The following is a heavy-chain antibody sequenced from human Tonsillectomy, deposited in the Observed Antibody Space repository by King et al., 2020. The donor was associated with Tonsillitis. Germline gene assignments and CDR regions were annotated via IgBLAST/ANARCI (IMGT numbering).Heavy chain of an antibody. CDR1: GLTFSSYP. D-gene: IGHD6-19*01. CDR3: AKVLSIAVAGKLDY. V-gene: IGHV3-23*04. Sequence: VQLVESGGGLVQPGGSLRLSCASSGLTFSSYPMSWVRQAPGKGREWVSAISGSGGSTYYADSVKGRFTISRDNSKNTLYLQMNSLRAEDTAVYYCAKVLSIAVAGKLDYWGQGTLVTVSS. CDR2: ISGSGGST. J-gene: IGHJ4*02.